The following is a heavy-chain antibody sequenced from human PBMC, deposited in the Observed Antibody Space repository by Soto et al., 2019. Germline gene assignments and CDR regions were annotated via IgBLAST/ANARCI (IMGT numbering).Heavy chain of an antibody. CDR3: VRDTMRASAAASFEY. V-gene: IGHV3-48*03. D-gene: IGHD2-2*01. Sequence: PGGSLRLSCAASGFTFSTYEFNLVRQAPGRGLEWISYISVSGNIIKDAESVKGRFTISRDNAENSLHLHMSNLRVDDTALYFCVRDTMRASAAASFEYWGQGTQVTVSS. J-gene: IGHJ4*02. CDR2: ISVSGNII. CDR1: GFTFSTYE.